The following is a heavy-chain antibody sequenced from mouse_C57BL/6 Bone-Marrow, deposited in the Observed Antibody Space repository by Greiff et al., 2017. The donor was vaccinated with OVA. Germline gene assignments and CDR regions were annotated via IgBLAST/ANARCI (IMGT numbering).Heavy chain of an antibody. J-gene: IGHJ4*01. Sequence: EVKLQESGPGLVKPSQSLSLTCSVTGYSITSGYYWNWIRQFPGNKLEWMGYISYDGSNNYNPSLKNRISITRDTSKNQFFLKLNSVTTEDTATYYCAKSLLFGYGSSPYAMDYWGQGTSVTVSS. CDR3: AKSLLFGYGSSPYAMDY. D-gene: IGHD1-1*01. V-gene: IGHV3-6*01. CDR1: GYSITSGYY. CDR2: ISYDGSN.